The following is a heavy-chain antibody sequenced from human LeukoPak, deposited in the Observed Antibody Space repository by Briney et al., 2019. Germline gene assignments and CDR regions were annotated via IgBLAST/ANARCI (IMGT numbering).Heavy chain of an antibody. CDR2: IYSGGST. J-gene: IGHJ4*02. CDR1: GFTVSSNY. D-gene: IGHD5-18*01. V-gene: IGHV3-53*01. CDR3: ARGVSGYSYGSRFDY. Sequence: GGSLRLSCAASGFTVSSNYMSWVRQAPGKGLEWVSVIYSGGSTRYADSVKGRFTTFRDNSENTLYLQMSSLRAEDTAVYYCARGVSGYSYGSRFDYWGQGTLVTVSS.